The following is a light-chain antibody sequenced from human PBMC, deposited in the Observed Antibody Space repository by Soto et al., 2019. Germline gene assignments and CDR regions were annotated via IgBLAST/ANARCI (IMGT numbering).Light chain of an antibody. CDR1: SSNIGAGYD. J-gene: IGLJ3*02. Sequence: QSVLTQPPSVSGAPGQRVTISCTGSSSNIGAGYDVHWYQQLPGTAPKLLIYGNSNRPSGVPDRFSGSKSGTSASLAITGLRAEDEDDYSCQSYDSSLSGWVFGGGTKVTVL. CDR2: GNS. V-gene: IGLV1-40*01. CDR3: QSYDSSLSGWV.